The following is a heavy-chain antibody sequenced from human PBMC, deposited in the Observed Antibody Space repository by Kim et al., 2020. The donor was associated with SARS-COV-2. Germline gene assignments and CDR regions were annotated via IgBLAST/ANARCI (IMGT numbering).Heavy chain of an antibody. Sequence: GGSLRLSCAASGFTFDDYAMHWVRQAPGKGLEWVSGISWNSGSIGYADSVKGRFTISRDNAKNSLYLQMNSLRAEDTALYYCAKDFRFHVGSSLDYWGQGTLVTVSS. CDR1: GFTFDDYA. D-gene: IGHD6-6*01. CDR3: AKDFRFHVGSSLDY. CDR2: ISWNSGSI. V-gene: IGHV3-9*01. J-gene: IGHJ4*02.